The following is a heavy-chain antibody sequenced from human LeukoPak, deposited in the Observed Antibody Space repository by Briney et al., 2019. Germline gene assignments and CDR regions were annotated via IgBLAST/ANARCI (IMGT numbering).Heavy chain of an antibody. Sequence: KPSETLSLTCTVSGGSISSYYWSWIRQPPGKGLEWIGYIYYSGSTNYNPSLKSRVTISVDTSKNQFSLQLNSVTPEDTAVYYCARGLAVSGYYFDFWGQGTLVTVSS. CDR2: IYYSGST. CDR3: ARGLAVSGYYFDF. D-gene: IGHD6-25*01. CDR1: GGSISSYY. J-gene: IGHJ4*02. V-gene: IGHV4-59*12.